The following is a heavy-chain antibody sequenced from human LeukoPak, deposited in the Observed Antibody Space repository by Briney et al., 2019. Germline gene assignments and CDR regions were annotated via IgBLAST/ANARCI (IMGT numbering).Heavy chain of an antibody. CDR3: AIRLYQLLYYTNWFDP. V-gene: IGHV1-69*05. J-gene: IGHJ5*02. CDR2: IIPIFGTA. Sequence: VASVKVSCKASGGTFSSYAISWVRQAPGQGLEWMGGIIPIFGTANYAQKFQGRVTITTDESTSTAYMELSSLRSEDTAVYYCAIRLYQLLYYTNWFDPWGQGTLVTVSS. CDR1: GGTFSSYA. D-gene: IGHD2-2*02.